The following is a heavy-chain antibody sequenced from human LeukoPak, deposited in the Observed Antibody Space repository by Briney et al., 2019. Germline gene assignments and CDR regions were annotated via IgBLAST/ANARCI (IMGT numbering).Heavy chain of an antibody. CDR2: IQYDGSTT. Sequence: GGSLRLSCAASGFSFSSYWMHWVRQVPGKGLVWVARIQYDGSTTNYAEFVKGRFTISRDNAKKTLYVQMNSLRAEDTAVYYCARALVAGVTLNALDIWGQGTMVTVSS. V-gene: IGHV3-74*01. CDR1: GFSFSSYW. J-gene: IGHJ3*02. CDR3: ARALVAGVTLNALDI. D-gene: IGHD2-15*01.